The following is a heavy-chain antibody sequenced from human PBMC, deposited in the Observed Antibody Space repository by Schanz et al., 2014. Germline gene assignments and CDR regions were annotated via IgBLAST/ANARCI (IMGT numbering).Heavy chain of an antibody. CDR2: ISGYNGNT. CDR3: VRAVGPAALHGYWFDP. V-gene: IGHV1-18*04. CDR1: GYTFRHYG. J-gene: IGHJ5*02. Sequence: QVQLVQSGAEVKNPGASVKVSCTASGYTFRHYGISWLRQAPGQGLEWMGYISGYNGNTNYAHKLQGRVTMTTDISTSTAYMELSRLRPDDTAIYYCVRAVGPAALHGYWFDPWGQGTLVTVSS. D-gene: IGHD2-2*01.